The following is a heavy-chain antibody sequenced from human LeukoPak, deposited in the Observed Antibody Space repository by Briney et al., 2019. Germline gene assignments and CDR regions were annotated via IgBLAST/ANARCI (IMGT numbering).Heavy chain of an antibody. D-gene: IGHD6-19*01. CDR3: AKWRDSSGWYYFDY. J-gene: IGHJ4*02. V-gene: IGHV3-23*01. CDR1: GFTFSSYA. Sequence: RPGASLRLSCAAPGFTFSSYAMSWVRQAPGKGLEWVSAISDSGGSTYYADSVKGRFTISRDNSKNTLYLQMNSLRAEDTAVYYCAKWRDSSGWYYFDYWGQGTLVTVSS. CDR2: ISDSGGST.